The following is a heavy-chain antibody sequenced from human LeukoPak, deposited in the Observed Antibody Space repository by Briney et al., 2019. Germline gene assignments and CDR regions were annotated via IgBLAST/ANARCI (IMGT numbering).Heavy chain of an antibody. J-gene: IGHJ5*01. CDR2: VNPNSGDT. Sequence: ASVKVSCKASGYTFTDYYMHWMRQAPGQGLEWMGCVNPNSGDTNYAQKFQGSVTMTRDTSISTVYMELSRLRSDDTAVYYCARASGSYWWFDSWGQGTLVTVSS. V-gene: IGHV1-2*02. CDR3: ARASGSYWWFDS. CDR1: GYTFTDYY. D-gene: IGHD1-26*01.